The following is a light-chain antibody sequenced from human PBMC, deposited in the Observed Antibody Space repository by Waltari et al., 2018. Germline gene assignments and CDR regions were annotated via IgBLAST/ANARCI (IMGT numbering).Light chain of an antibody. V-gene: IGKV3-11*01. Sequence: EIVLTQSPATLSLSPGDRATLSCRASQSVTSYLAWYQQKPGQAPRLRIYDTYTRATGIPARFSVSASGTDFTLTINQLEPEDFAVYDGQQRSNWPPFTFGPGTKVQIK. J-gene: IGKJ3*01. CDR1: QSVTSY. CDR3: QQRSNWPPFT. CDR2: DTY.